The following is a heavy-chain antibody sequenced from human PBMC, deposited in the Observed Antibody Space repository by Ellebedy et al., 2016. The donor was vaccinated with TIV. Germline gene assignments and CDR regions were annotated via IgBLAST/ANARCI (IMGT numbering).Heavy chain of an antibody. V-gene: IGHV1-69*13. Sequence: SVKVSXXASGGTFSSYAISWVRQAPGQGLEWMGGIIPIFGTANYAQKFQGRVTITADESTSTAYMELSSLRSEDTAVYYCARDGGPYDFWSGYYNQRGYFDYWGQGTLVTVSS. J-gene: IGHJ4*02. D-gene: IGHD3-3*01. CDR3: ARDGGPYDFWSGYYNQRGYFDY. CDR1: GGTFSSYA. CDR2: IIPIFGTA.